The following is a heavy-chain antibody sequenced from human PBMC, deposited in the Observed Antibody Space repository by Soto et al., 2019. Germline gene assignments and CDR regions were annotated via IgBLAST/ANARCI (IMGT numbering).Heavy chain of an antibody. Sequence: EVQLVESGGGLVKPGGSLRLSCVDSGFTLKHAWMSWVRQAPGKGLEWVGRIKTEADGATTDYAAPVKGRFTISRDDSKNTLYLLMSSLKNEDTAVYYCITDLVVMVAGRSGSWGQGTLVTVSS. CDR3: ITDLVVMVAGRSGS. CDR1: GFTLKHAW. D-gene: IGHD2-15*01. J-gene: IGHJ4*02. V-gene: IGHV3-15*01. CDR2: IKTEADGATT.